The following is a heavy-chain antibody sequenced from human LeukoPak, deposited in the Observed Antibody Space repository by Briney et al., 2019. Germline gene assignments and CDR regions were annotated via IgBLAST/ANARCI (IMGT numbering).Heavy chain of an antibody. V-gene: IGHV3-64D*09. CDR1: GFTFSSYT. CDR3: VKGSSGWYEGYFDY. D-gene: IGHD6-19*01. J-gene: IGHJ4*02. CDR2: ISSNGGST. Sequence: GGSLRLSCSASGFTFSSYTMHWVRQAPGKGLEYVSAISSNGGSTYYADSVKDRFTISRDNSKNTLYLQMSSLRAEDTAVYYCVKGSSGWYEGYFDYWGQGTLVTVSS.